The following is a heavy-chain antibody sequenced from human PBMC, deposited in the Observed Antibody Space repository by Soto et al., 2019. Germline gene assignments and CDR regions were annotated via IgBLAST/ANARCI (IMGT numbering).Heavy chain of an antibody. CDR2: IKGDGSET. CDR1: GFTFSSYW. CDR3: LRGNSGYGKFDY. Sequence: HPGGSLRLSCAASGFTFSSYWMHWVRQAPGKGLVWVSRIKGDGSETNYADSVKGRFTISRDNAKNTLYLQLNSLRAEETAVYYCLRGNSGYGKFDYWGQGTRVTVSS. V-gene: IGHV3-74*01. D-gene: IGHD5-12*01. J-gene: IGHJ4*02.